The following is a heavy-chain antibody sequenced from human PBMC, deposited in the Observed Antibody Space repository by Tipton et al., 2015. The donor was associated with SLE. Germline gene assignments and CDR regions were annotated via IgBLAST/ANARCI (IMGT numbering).Heavy chain of an antibody. CDR3: ASAVGPPWWFDP. J-gene: IGHJ5*02. D-gene: IGHD1-26*01. CDR1: GGSISSYY. CDR2: IYYSGST. V-gene: IGHV4-59*07. Sequence: TLSLTCTVSGGSISSYYWSWIRQPPGKGLEWIGYIYYSGSTYYNPSLKSRVTISVDTSKKQFSLKLSSVTAADTAVYYCASAVGPPWWFDPWGQGTLVTVSS.